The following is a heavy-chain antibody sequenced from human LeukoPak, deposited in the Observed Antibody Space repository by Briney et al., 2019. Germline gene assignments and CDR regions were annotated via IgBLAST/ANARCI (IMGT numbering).Heavy chain of an antibody. CDR2: IKSKTDGGTT. Sequence: GGSLRLSCAASGFTFSNAWMSWVRQAPGKGLEWVGRIKSKTDGGTTDYAAPVKGRFTISRDDSKNTLYLQMNSLKTEDTAVYYCTTDPYYYDSSGYYGSPDYWGQGTLVTVSS. V-gene: IGHV3-15*01. D-gene: IGHD3-22*01. CDR1: GFTFSNAW. J-gene: IGHJ4*02. CDR3: TTDPYYYDSSGYYGSPDY.